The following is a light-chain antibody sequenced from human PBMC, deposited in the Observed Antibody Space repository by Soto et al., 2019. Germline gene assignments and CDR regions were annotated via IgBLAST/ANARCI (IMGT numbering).Light chain of an antibody. J-gene: IGKJ1*01. CDR1: QSISSW. CDR3: QQSNNYPWT. Sequence: DIQMTQSPSTLSASVGDRVTITCRASQSISSWLAWYQQKPGKAPKLLIYEASNLESRLPSRFSGSGSGTEFTLTISSLQPDDFATYYCQQSNNYPWTFGQGTKVDIK. CDR2: EAS. V-gene: IGKV1-5*03.